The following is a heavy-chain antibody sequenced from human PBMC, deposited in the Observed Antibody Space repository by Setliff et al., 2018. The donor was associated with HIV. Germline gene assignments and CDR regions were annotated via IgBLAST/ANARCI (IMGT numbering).Heavy chain of an antibody. Sequence: SETLSLTCAVSGGTVSSPSYYWGWIRQPPGKGLEWIGSVYNSGITFKKPSLKSRVSISVDRSGNQFSLRLTSVTAADTAVYYCATCRHRPSNWFDPWGQGTVVTVSS. V-gene: IGHV4-39*07. CDR1: GGTVSSPSYY. J-gene: IGHJ5*02. CDR2: VYNSGIT. CDR3: ATCRHRPSNWFDP.